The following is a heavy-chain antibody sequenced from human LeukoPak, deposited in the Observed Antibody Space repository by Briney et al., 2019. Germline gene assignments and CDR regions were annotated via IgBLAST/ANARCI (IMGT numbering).Heavy chain of an antibody. D-gene: IGHD3-10*01. Sequence: PGGSLRLSCAASGFTFSDYWIHWVRQAPGKGLVWVSRINTDGSITNYADSVKGRFTISRDNAKNTLYRQMSSLRAEDTAVYYCARDRGPRTGFMVREAYDYWGQGTLVTVSS. V-gene: IGHV3-74*01. CDR3: ARDRGPRTGFMVREAYDY. J-gene: IGHJ4*02. CDR1: GFTFSDYW. CDR2: INTDGSIT.